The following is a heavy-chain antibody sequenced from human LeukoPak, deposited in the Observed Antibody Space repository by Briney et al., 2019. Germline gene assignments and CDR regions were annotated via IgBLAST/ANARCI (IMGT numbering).Heavy chain of an antibody. CDR2: IYSGGNT. V-gene: IGHV3-53*01. J-gene: IGHJ4*02. CDR3: ARDGPFDY. Sequence: SGGSLRLSCAASVYTVSSNYMSWVRQAPGKGLEWVSVIYSGGNTYYADSVKGRFTISRDNSKNTLYLQMNSLRAEDTAVYYCARDGPFDYWGQGTLVTVSS. CDR1: VYTVSSNY.